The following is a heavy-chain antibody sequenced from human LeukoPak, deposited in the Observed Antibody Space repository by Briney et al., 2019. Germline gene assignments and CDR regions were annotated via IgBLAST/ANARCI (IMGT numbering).Heavy chain of an antibody. Sequence: PSETLSLTCTVSGGSISSGGHYWSWIRQHPGKGLEWIGYIYYSGSTHYNPSLKSRVTISVDTSKNQFSLNLSSVTAADTAMYYCARLVRGVGYWYFDLWGRGTLVTVSS. CDR1: GGSISSGGHY. D-gene: IGHD3-10*01. V-gene: IGHV4-31*03. CDR3: ARLVRGVGYWYFDL. CDR2: IYYSGST. J-gene: IGHJ2*01.